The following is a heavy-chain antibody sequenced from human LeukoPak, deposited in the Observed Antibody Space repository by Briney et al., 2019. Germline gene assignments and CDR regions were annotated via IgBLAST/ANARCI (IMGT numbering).Heavy chain of an antibody. J-gene: IGHJ3*02. V-gene: IGHV3-23*01. D-gene: IGHD3-22*01. Sequence: GGSLRLSCAASGFTFSSYAMSWVRQAPGKGLEWVSAISGSGGSTYYADSVKGRFTISRDNSKNTLYLQMNSLRAEDTAVYYCASKPGAYDSSGYSPRNDAFDIWGQGTMVTVSS. CDR3: ASKPGAYDSSGYSPRNDAFDI. CDR1: GFTFSSYA. CDR2: ISGSGGST.